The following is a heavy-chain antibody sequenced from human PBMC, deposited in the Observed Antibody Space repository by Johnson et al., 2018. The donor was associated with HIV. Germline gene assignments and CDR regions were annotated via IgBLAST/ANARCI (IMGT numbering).Heavy chain of an antibody. D-gene: IGHD1-20*01. Sequence: QVQLVESGGGVVQPGRSLRLSCAASGFTFSSYAMHWVRQAPGKGLEWVAVISYDGSNKYYADSVKGRFTISRDNSKNTLYLQMNSLRAEDTAVYYCAGDTVTGSPAFDSWGQGTMVTVSS. CDR3: AGDTVTGSPAFDS. J-gene: IGHJ3*02. V-gene: IGHV3-30*04. CDR1: GFTFSSYA. CDR2: ISYDGSNK.